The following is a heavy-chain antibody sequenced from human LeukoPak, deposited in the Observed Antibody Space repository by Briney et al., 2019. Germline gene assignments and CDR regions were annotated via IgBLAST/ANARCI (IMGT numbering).Heavy chain of an antibody. CDR1: GFTFSSYG. Sequence: GGSLRLSCAASGFTFSSYGMHWVRQAPGKGLEWVAFIRYDGSNKYYADSVKGRFTISRGNSKNTLYLQMNSLRAEDTAVYYCAKVLGVVVPAAMVSDYWAREPWSPSPQ. J-gene: IGHJ4*02. CDR2: IRYDGSNK. CDR3: AKVLGVVVPAAMVSDY. D-gene: IGHD2-2*01. V-gene: IGHV3-30*02.